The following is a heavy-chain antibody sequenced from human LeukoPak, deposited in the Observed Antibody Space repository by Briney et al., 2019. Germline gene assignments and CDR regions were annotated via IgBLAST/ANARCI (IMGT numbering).Heavy chain of an antibody. Sequence: SETLSLTCSVSGGSISSGGSYWSWIRQHPGKGLEWIGYIYNSGSTFYNPSLKRRVTISVDTSKNHFSLKLRSVTAADTAVYYCAIPMIRGVISGFDIWGQGTMVTVSS. D-gene: IGHD3-10*01. CDR3: AIPMIRGVISGFDI. J-gene: IGHJ3*02. V-gene: IGHV4-31*03. CDR2: IYNSGST. CDR1: GGSISSGGSY.